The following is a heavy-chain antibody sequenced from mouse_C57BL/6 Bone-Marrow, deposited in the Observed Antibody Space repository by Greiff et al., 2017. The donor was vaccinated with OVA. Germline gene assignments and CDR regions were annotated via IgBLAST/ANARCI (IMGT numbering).Heavy chain of an antibody. J-gene: IGHJ1*03. CDR1: GYTFTSYW. Sequence: QVQMQQPGTELVKPGASVKLSCKASGYTFTSYWMHWVKQRPGQGLEWIGNINPSNGGTNYNEQFKSKATLTVDKSSSTAYMQRSSLTSEDSAVYYCARKGDCYWYFDVWGTGTTVTVSS. V-gene: IGHV1-53*01. CDR2: INPSNGGT. CDR3: ARKGDCYWYFDV.